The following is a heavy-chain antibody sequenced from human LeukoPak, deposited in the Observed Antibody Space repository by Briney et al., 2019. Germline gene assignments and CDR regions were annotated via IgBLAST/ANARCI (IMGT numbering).Heavy chain of an antibody. J-gene: IGHJ5*02. Sequence: PSETRSPTCAVYGWSFNDYYWNWIRQPPGKGLEWVGEINARGDTNFNPSLKSRVTISVDTSKSQFSLTLTSMIAADTAVYYCARGQVPAARGYNWFGPWGEGTLVTVSS. V-gene: IGHV4-34*01. CDR3: ARGQVPAARGYNWFGP. D-gene: IGHD2-2*01. CDR2: INARGDT. CDR1: GWSFNDYY.